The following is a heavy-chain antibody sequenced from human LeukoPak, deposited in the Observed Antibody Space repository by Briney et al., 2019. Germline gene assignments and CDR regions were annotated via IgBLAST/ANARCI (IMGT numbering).Heavy chain of an antibody. D-gene: IGHD6-19*01. Sequence: GASVKVSCKASGYTFTSYGISWVRQAPGQGLEWMGWISAYNGDTNYAQKLQGRVTMTTDTSTNTAYMELRSLRSDDTAVYYCARASLYSSGRRLDIWGQGTMVTVSS. J-gene: IGHJ3*02. CDR2: ISAYNGDT. CDR3: ARASLYSSGRRLDI. V-gene: IGHV1-18*01. CDR1: GYTFTSYG.